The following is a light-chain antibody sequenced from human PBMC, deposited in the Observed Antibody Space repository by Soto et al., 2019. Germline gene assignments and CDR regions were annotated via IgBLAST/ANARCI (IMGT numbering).Light chain of an antibody. CDR1: SSNIGTSYD. CDR3: QSYDSSLSGWV. J-gene: IGLJ3*02. V-gene: IGLV1-40*01. CDR2: GNI. Sequence: QSVLTQPPSVSGAPGQRVTISCTGSSSNIGTSYDVHWYQHIPGMAPKLLIYGNINRPSGVPDRFSGFKFGTSASLAITGLQAEDEADYYFQSYDSSLSGWVFGGGTKLTVL.